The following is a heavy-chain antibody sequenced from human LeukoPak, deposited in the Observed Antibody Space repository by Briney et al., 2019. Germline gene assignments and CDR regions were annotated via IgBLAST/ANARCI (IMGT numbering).Heavy chain of an antibody. CDR1: GFTFSSYS. CDR3: AKDGNWARFED. CDR2: ITSRSTT. J-gene: IGHJ4*02. Sequence: PPGGSLRLSCAASGFTFSSYSMNWVRQAPGKGLEWVSGITSRSTTYYADSVKGRFAISRDNSKNMVWLQINSPTAEDTATYYCAKDGNWARFEDWGQGTLVTVSS. V-gene: IGHV3-23*01. D-gene: IGHD7-27*01.